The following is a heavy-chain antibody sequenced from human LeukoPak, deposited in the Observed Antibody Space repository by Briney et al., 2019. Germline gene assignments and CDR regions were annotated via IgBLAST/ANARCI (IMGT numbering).Heavy chain of an antibody. J-gene: IGHJ4*02. Sequence: GGSLRLSCAASGFTFSSYGMHWVRQAPGKWLEWVAVISYDGSNKYYADSVKGRFTISRDNSKNTLYLQMNSLRAEDTAVYYCAKVGYSSGWYEDYWGQGTLVTVSS. CDR1: GFTFSSYG. D-gene: IGHD6-19*01. V-gene: IGHV3-30*18. CDR3: AKVGYSSGWYEDY. CDR2: ISYDGSNK.